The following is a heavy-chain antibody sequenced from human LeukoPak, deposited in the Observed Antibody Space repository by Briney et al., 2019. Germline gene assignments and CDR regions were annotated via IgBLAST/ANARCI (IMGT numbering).Heavy chain of an antibody. D-gene: IGHD2-2*01. CDR3: ARQSISASSLCCFDY. Sequence: MASETLSLTCTFSGGSISCYYWSWIRQPPGKGLEWIGNIYDSGSTNYNPSLKSRLTISVDTSKNQCSLKLSSVTAADTAVYYCARQSISASSLCCFDYWGQGTLVNVSS. CDR2: IYDSGST. V-gene: IGHV4-59*01. J-gene: IGHJ4*02. CDR1: GGSISCYY.